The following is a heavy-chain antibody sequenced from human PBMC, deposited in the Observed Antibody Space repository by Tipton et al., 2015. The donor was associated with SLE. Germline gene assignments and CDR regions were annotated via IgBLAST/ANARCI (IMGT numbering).Heavy chain of an antibody. CDR2: IYTSEST. CDR1: GGSISSGSYY. V-gene: IGHV4-61*09. D-gene: IGHD6-19*01. J-gene: IGHJ5*02. CDR3: ARGGSVPGTRHWFDP. Sequence: TLSLTCTASGGSISSGSYYWSWIRQPAGKGLEWIGYIYTSESTNYNPSLKSRVTISVDRTKNQVSLKLSSVTAADTAVYYCARGGSVPGTRHWFDPWGQETLVTVSS.